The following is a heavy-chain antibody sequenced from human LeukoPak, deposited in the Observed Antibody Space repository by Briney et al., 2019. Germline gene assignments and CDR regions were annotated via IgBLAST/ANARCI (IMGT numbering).Heavy chain of an antibody. Sequence: GGSLRLSCAASGFTFRSYTMNWVRQAPGKGLEWVSSITSGSSYIYYADSVKGRFTISRDNSKNTLYLQMNSLRAEDTAVYYCAKHYDSSGFDYWGQGTLVTVSS. V-gene: IGHV3-21*04. CDR3: AKHYDSSGFDY. CDR1: GFTFRSYT. D-gene: IGHD3-22*01. J-gene: IGHJ4*02. CDR2: ITSGSSYI.